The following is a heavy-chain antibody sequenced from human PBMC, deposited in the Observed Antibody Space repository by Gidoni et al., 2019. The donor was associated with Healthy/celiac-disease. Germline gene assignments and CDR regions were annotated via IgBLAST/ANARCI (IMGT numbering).Heavy chain of an antibody. CDR2: INPSGST. CDR3: ARDSITMVRGVRGGFDY. D-gene: IGHD3-10*01. Sequence: QVQLPHWGAGLWTPSETLSLTCAVSGGSFSGQYWSWIRQPPGKGLEWIGEINPSGSTNYNPSLKSRVTISVATSKNQFSLKLSSVTAADTAVYSCARDSITMVRGVRGGFDYWGQGTLVTVSS. V-gene: IGHV4-34*01. CDR1: GGSFSGQY. J-gene: IGHJ4*02.